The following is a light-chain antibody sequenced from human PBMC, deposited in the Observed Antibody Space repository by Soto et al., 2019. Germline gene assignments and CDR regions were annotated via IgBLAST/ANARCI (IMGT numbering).Light chain of an antibody. CDR3: QQYGDSPIT. CDR2: GAT. J-gene: IGKJ5*01. V-gene: IGKV3-20*01. CDR1: QSVSSTH. Sequence: EIVLTQSPGTLSLSPGERATLSCRASQSVSSTHLAWYQQKHGQAPRLLIYGATSRATRNPDRFSGSGSGTDFTLTISRLEPEDFAVYYCQQYGDSPITFGQGTRLEIK.